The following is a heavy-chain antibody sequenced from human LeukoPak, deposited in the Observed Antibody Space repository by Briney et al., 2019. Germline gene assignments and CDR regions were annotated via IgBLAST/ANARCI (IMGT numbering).Heavy chain of an antibody. D-gene: IGHD1-26*01. CDR3: ARDNSVGDYAWWFDP. V-gene: IGHV1-46*01. CDR1: GYTFTSYY. Sequence: ASVKVSCKASGYTFTSYYMHWVRQAPGQGLEWMGIINPSGGSTSYAQKFQGRVTMTRDTSTSTVYMELSSLRSDDTAVYFCARDNSVGDYAWWFDPWGQGTLVTVSS. J-gene: IGHJ5*02. CDR2: INPSGGST.